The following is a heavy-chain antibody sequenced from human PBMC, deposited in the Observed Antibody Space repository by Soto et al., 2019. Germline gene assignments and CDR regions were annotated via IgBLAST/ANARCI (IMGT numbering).Heavy chain of an antibody. Sequence: QVQLVQSGAEVKKPGASVKVSCKASGYTFTSYAMHWVRQAPGQRLEWMGWINAGNGNTRYSQKFQGRVTITRDTSASTAYMELSSLRSVDTAVYYCARSSYLTVSDYWGQGTLVTVSS. CDR2: INAGNGNT. J-gene: IGHJ4*02. V-gene: IGHV1-3*01. CDR1: GYTFTSYA. D-gene: IGHD3-10*01. CDR3: ARSSYLTVSDY.